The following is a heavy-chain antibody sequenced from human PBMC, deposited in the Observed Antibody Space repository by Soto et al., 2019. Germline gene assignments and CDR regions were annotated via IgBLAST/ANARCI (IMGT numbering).Heavy chain of an antibody. CDR2: IIPIFGTA. J-gene: IGHJ3*02. D-gene: IGHD6-19*01. CDR1: GGTFSSYA. CDR3: ARPRIAVAGTAFDI. Sequence: SVKVSFKASGGTFSSYAISWVRQAPGQGLEWMGGIIPIFGTANYAQKFQGRVTITADESTSTAYMELSSLRSEDTAVYYCARPRIAVAGTAFDIWGQGTMVTVSS. V-gene: IGHV1-69*13.